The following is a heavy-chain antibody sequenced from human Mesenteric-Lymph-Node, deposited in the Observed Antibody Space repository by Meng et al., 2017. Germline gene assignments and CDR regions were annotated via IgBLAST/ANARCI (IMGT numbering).Heavy chain of an antibody. CDR2: ISWDGGST. CDR3: AREGLSRGIAAAGTISHYYYYGMDV. CDR1: GFTFDDYT. J-gene: IGHJ6*02. V-gene: IGHV3-43*01. D-gene: IGHD6-13*01. Sequence: GESLKISCAASGFTFDDYTMHWVRQAPGKGLEWVSLISWDGGSTYYADSVKGRFTISRDNSKNTLYLQMNSLRAEDTAVYYCAREGLSRGIAAAGTISHYYYYGMDVWGQGTTVTVSS.